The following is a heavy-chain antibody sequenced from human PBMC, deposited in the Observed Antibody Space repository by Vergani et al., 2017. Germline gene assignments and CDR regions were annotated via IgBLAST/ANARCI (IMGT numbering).Heavy chain of an antibody. D-gene: IGHD5-12*01. CDR2: IFSGGST. CDR3: ARPYSGYDYGAFDI. CDR1: GFTVSSNY. Sequence: EVQLVESGGGLIQPGGSLRLSCAASGFTVSSNYMSWVRQAPGKGLEWVSVIFSGGSTYYADSGKGRFTIARDNSKNTLYLQMNSLRAEDTAVYYCARPYSGYDYGAFDIWGQGTMVTVSS. V-gene: IGHV3-53*01. J-gene: IGHJ3*02.